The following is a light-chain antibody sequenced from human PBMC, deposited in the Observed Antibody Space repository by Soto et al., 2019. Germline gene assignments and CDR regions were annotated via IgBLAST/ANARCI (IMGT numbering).Light chain of an antibody. CDR1: QSVSNNY. Sequence: LSPGERATLSCRASQSVSNNYLAWYQQKPGQAPRLLIYGASSRATGIPDRFSGSGSGTDFTLTISRLEPEDFAVYYCQQYGSSPRTFGQGTKVDNK. V-gene: IGKV3-20*01. CDR3: QQYGSSPRT. J-gene: IGKJ1*01. CDR2: GAS.